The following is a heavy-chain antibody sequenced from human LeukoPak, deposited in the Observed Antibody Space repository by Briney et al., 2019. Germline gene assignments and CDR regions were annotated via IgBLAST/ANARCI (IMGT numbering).Heavy chain of an antibody. CDR2: INPDGSST. CDR3: AGAIGYFDF. Sequence: GGSLRLSCAGSGFIFSNYWMHWVRQAPGKGLVWVARINPDGSSTAYADSVKGRFTLSRDNARKTLFLQMNSLRVDDTAVYYCAGAIGYFDFWGQGTLVTVSS. J-gene: IGHJ4*02. CDR1: GFIFSNYW. D-gene: IGHD2-21*01. V-gene: IGHV3-74*03.